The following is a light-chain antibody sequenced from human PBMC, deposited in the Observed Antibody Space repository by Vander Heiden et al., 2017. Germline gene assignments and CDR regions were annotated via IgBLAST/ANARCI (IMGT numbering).Light chain of an antibody. V-gene: IGKV4-1*01. CDR2: WAS. CDR1: QSVLYSSNNKNY. J-gene: IGKJ2*01. Sequence: DIVMTQSLDSLAVSLGERATINRKSSQSVLYSSNNKNYLAWYQQKPGQPTKLLIYWASTRESGVPDRFSGSGSGTDFTLTISSLQAEDVAVYYCQQYYSTPYTFGQGTKLEIK. CDR3: QQYYSTPYT.